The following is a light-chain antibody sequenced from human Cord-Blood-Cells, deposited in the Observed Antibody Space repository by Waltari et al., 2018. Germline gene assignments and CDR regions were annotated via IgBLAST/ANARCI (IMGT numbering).Light chain of an antibody. CDR2: KAS. J-gene: IGKJ1*01. Sequence: DIQMTQSPSTLSASVGDRVTITCRASQSISSWLAWYQQKPGKAPKLLIYKASSLESGVPSRFSGSGSGTEVTLTISSLQPDDVATYYCQQYNSYWTFGQGTKVESK. CDR1: QSISSW. V-gene: IGKV1-5*03. CDR3: QQYNSYWT.